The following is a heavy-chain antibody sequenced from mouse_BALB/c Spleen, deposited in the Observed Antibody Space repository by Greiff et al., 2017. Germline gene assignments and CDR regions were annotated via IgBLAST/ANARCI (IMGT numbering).Heavy chain of an antibody. CDR3: ARDLGISVRSYYYAMDY. CDR2: IWAGGST. V-gene: IGHV2-9*02. Sequence: QVQLKESGPGLVAPSQSLSITCTVSGFSLTSYGVHWVRQPPGKGLEWLGVIWAGGSTNYNSALMSRLSISKDNSKSQVFLKMNSLQTDDTAMYYCARDLGISVRSYYYAMDYWGQGTSVTVSS. D-gene: IGHD2-14*01. J-gene: IGHJ4*01. CDR1: GFSLTSYG.